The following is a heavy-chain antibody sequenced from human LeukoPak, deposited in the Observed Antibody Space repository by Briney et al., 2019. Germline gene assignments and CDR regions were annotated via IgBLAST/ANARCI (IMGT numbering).Heavy chain of an antibody. CDR1: GGSFSGYY. D-gene: IGHD1-1*01. J-gene: IGHJ4*02. CDR2: INHSGTI. Sequence: SETLSLTCAVYGGSFSGYYWSWIRQPPGKGLEWIGEINHSGTINYNPSLKSRVTISVDTSKDQFSLKLSSVTAADTAVYYCARHTWKDYWGQGILVTVSS. CDR3: ARHTWKDY. V-gene: IGHV4-34*01.